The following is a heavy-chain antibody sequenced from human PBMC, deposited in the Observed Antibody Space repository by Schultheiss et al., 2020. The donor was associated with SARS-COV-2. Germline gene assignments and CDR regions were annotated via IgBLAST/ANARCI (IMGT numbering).Heavy chain of an antibody. CDR2: MYHSGST. CDR1: GGSISSSSYY. J-gene: IGHJ4*02. V-gene: IGHV4-39*07. Sequence: SQTLSLTCTVSGGSISSSSYYWGWIRQPPGKGLEWIGDMYHSGSTNYNPSLKSRVTMSVDNSKNQFSLKLSSVTAADTAVYYCARETSRSQFDYWGQGTLVTVSS. D-gene: IGHD2-2*01. CDR3: ARETSRSQFDY.